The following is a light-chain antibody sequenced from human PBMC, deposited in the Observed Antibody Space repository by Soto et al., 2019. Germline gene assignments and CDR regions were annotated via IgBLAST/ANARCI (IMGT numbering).Light chain of an antibody. CDR2: GAS. J-gene: IGKJ3*01. CDR3: QQYNYWPT. V-gene: IGKV3-15*01. Sequence: EIVMTQSPATLSVSPGERATLSCRASQSVSSNLAWYQQKPGQAPRLLIYGASTRATGIPARFSGSGSGTEFTPTISRLQSEDFAVYYCQQYNYWPTFGPGTKVDIK. CDR1: QSVSSN.